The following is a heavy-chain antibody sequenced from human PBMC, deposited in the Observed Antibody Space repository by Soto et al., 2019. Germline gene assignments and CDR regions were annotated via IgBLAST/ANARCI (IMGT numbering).Heavy chain of an antibody. Sequence: GGSLRLSCAASGFTFSSYAMSWVRQAPGKGLVWVSGINSDGSTTAYADSVKGRFTISRDNAKSMLYLQMNSLRTEDTAVYYCARAASGWTMTLDYWGQGTLVTVSS. CDR2: INSDGSTT. CDR3: ARAASGWTMTLDY. V-gene: IGHV3-74*01. J-gene: IGHJ4*02. D-gene: IGHD6-19*01. CDR1: GFTFSSYA.